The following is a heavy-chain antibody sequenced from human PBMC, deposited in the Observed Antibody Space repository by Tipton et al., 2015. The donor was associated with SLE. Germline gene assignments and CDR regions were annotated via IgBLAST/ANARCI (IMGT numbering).Heavy chain of an antibody. CDR2: IYYSGST. CDR1: GGSISSGDYY. V-gene: IGHV4-30-4*08. J-gene: IGHJ6*02. CDR3: ARRVVAAAVDV. Sequence: TLSLTCTVSGGSISSGDYYWSWIRQPPGKGLEWIGYIYYSGSTYYNPSLKSRVTISVDTSKNQFSLKLSSVTAADTAVYYCARRVVAAAVDVWGQGTTVTVSS. D-gene: IGHD2-15*01.